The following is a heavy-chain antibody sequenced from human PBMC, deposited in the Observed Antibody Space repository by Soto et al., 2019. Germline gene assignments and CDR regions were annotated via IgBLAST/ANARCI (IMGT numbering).Heavy chain of an antibody. V-gene: IGHV3-15*01. CDR2: IKSKTDGGTT. CDR3: TTQATVTTYYYYYGMDV. D-gene: IGHD4-17*01. Sequence: EVQLVESGGGLVKPGGSLRLSCAASGFTFSNAWMSWVRQAPGKGLEWVGRIKSKTDGGTTDYAAPVKGRFTISRDDSKNPLYLQMNSLKTEDTAVYYCTTQATVTTYYYYYGMDVWGQGTTVTVSS. J-gene: IGHJ6*02. CDR1: GFTFSNAW.